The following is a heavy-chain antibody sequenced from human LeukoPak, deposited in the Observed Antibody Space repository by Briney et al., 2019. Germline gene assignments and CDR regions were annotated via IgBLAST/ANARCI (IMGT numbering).Heavy chain of an antibody. D-gene: IGHD2-8*02. CDR2: ISRNSSYI. J-gene: IGHJ4*02. V-gene: IGHV3-21*04. CDR3: AKGRLDPNLVLDY. CDR1: GFSLSNYN. Sequence: GGSLRLSCAASGFSLSNYNINWVRQAPGKGLEWVASISRNSSYIYYADSVRGRFTISRDNSKNLLYLQMNSLRAEDTALYYCAKGRLDPNLVLDYWGQGTLVTVSS.